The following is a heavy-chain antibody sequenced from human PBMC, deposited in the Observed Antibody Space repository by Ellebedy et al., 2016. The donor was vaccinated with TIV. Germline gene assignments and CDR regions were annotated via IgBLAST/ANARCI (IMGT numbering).Heavy chain of an antibody. D-gene: IGHD2-15*01. Sequence: GESLKISXAASGFTFSSYAMSWVRQAPGKGLEWVSAISASGGSTYYSDSVKGRSTISRDNSKNTLYLQMNSLRAEDTAVYYCARDLDYSPKGGAFDYWGQGTLVTVSS. CDR2: ISASGGST. J-gene: IGHJ4*02. V-gene: IGHV3-23*01. CDR3: ARDLDYSPKGGAFDY. CDR1: GFTFSSYA.